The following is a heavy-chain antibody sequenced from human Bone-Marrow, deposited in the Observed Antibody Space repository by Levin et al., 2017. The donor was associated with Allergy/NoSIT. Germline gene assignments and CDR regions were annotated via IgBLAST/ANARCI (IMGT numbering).Heavy chain of an antibody. CDR1: GGSISSYY. J-gene: IGHJ5*02. D-gene: IGHD3-3*01. Sequence: SETLSLTCTVSGGSISSYYWSWIRQPPGKGLEWIGYIYYSGSTNYNPSLKSRVTISVDTSKNQFSLKLSSVTAADTAVYYCARQGFGFLEWLSFDPWGQGTLVTVSS. CDR3: ARQGFGFLEWLSFDP. V-gene: IGHV4-59*08. CDR2: IYYSGST.